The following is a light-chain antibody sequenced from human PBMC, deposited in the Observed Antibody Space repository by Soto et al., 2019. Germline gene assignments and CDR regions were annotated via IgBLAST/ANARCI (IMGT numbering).Light chain of an antibody. CDR2: KAF. Sequence: DIQMTQSPSTLSASVGDRVTITCLASQSISSWLAWYQQKPGKAPKLLIYKAFSIESGVPSRFSGSGSGTEFTLTISSLQPDDFATYYCQQYNSYPWTFGQGTKVEIK. V-gene: IGKV1-5*03. CDR3: QQYNSYPWT. CDR1: QSISSW. J-gene: IGKJ1*01.